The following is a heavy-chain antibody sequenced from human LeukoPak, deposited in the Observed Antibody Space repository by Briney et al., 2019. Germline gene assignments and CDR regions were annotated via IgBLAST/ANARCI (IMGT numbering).Heavy chain of an antibody. D-gene: IGHD6-19*01. CDR1: GFTFSSYS. V-gene: IGHV3-21*01. CDR3: ARVGGNSSGWTDWYFDL. CDR2: ISSSSSYI. Sequence: GGSLRLSCAASGFTFSSYSMNWVRQAPGEGLEWVSSISSSSSYIYYADSVKGRFTISRDNAKNSLYLQMNSLRAEDTAVYYCARVGGNSSGWTDWYFDLWGRGTLVTVSS. J-gene: IGHJ2*01.